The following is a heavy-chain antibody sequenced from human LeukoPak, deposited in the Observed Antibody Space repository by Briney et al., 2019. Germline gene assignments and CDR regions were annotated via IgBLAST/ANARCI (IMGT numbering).Heavy chain of an antibody. Sequence: GGSLRLSCAPSGLTVSSEYMSWVRQAPGRGLEWVSVIYGGGSTTYADSVKARFTISRDNSKNTLYLQMNSLRAEDTAVYYCAITYYYDSSGDYWGQGNLVTVSS. V-gene: IGHV3-53*01. CDR2: IYGGGST. J-gene: IGHJ4*02. D-gene: IGHD3-22*01. CDR3: AITYYYDSSGDY. CDR1: GLTVSSEY.